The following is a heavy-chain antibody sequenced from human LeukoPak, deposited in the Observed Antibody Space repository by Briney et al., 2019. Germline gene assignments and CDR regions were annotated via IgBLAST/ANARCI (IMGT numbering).Heavy chain of an antibody. D-gene: IGHD3-3*01. CDR2: IHYRGST. CDR1: NGSISSGDSY. CDR3: ARVFPLITIFGVVIPNWFDP. Sequence: PSETLSLTCTVSNGSISSGDSYWSWIRQPPGKGLEWITYIHYRGSTYYNPSLQSRVTISADTSNNQFSLKLSSVTAADTAVYYCARVFPLITIFGVVIPNWFDPWGQGTLVTVSS. J-gene: IGHJ5*02. V-gene: IGHV4-30-4*08.